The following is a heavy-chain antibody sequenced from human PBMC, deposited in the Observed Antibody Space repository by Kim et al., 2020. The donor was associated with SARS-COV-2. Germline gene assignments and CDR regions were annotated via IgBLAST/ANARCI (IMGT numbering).Heavy chain of an antibody. D-gene: IGHD6-13*01. V-gene: IGHV4-39*01. CDR3: ARLDKIVIAAGLDY. Sequence: SETLSLTCSVSGGSISTTNYYWGWIRQPPGKGLEWIGSVSYSGSTYYYASLKSRVTISVDMSKNQFSLKLSFVTAADTAVYYCARLDKIVIAAGLDYWGQGTLVTVSS. CDR1: GGSISTTNYY. J-gene: IGHJ4*02. CDR2: VSYSGST.